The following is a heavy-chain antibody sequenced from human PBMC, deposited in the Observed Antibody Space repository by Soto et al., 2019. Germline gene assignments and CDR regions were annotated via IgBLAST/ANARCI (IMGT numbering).Heavy chain of an antibody. CDR1: GGSLSSGSYY. D-gene: IGHD6-13*01. J-gene: IGHJ6*02. CDR3: ARDQRGSSWYYYYYGMDV. Sequence: SQTLSLACTASGGSLSSGSYYWGWIRQPPGKGLEWIGSIYYGGSTYYNPSLKSRVTISVDTSKNQFSLKLSSVTAADTAVYYCARDQRGSSWYYYYYGMDVWGQGTTVT. V-gene: IGHV4-39*02. CDR2: IYYGGST.